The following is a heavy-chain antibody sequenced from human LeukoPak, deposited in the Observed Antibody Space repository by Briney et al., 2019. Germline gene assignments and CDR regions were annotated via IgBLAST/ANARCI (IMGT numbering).Heavy chain of an antibody. CDR1: GFTFSHYA. V-gene: IGHV3-23*01. Sequence: GGSLRLSCAVSGFTFSHYAMSWVRQAPGKGLEWVSAISGSGDSTHYADSVKGRFTISRDNSKNMLYLQMNSLRAEDTAVYYCAKGPYYYDSSGYSTNRPFDYWGQGTLVTVSS. D-gene: IGHD3-22*01. CDR2: ISGSGDST. J-gene: IGHJ4*02. CDR3: AKGPYYYDSSGYSTNRPFDY.